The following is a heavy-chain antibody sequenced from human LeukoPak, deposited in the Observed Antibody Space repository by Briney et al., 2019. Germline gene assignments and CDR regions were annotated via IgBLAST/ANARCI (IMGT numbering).Heavy chain of an antibody. CDR1: GFTFSNAW. J-gene: IGHJ4*02. V-gene: IGHV3-15*01. D-gene: IGHD2-15*01. CDR3: TTLLGSVVVVAATLDY. CDR2: IKSKTDGGTT. Sequence: NAGGSLRLSCAASGFTFSNAWMSWVRQAPGKGLEWVGRIKSKTDGGTTDYAAPVKGRFTISRDDSKNTLYLQMNSLKTEDTAVYYCTTLLGSVVVVAATLDYWGQGTLVTVSS.